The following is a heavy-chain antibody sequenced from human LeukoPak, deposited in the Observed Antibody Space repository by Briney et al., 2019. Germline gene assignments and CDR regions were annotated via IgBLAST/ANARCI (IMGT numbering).Heavy chain of an antibody. CDR1: GFTFSNYA. D-gene: IGHD3-10*01. CDR3: AKDTGPSGTFPNWFDP. Sequence: QPGGSLRLSCAASGFTFSNYAMSWVRQAPGKGLEWVSAISGSGGSTYYADSVKGRFTISRDNSKNTLYLQMNSLRAEDTAVYYCAKDTGPSGTFPNWFDPWGQGTLVTVSS. CDR2: ISGSGGST. V-gene: IGHV3-23*01. J-gene: IGHJ5*02.